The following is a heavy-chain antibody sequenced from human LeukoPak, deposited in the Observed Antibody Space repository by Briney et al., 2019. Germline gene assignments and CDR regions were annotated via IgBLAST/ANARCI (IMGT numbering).Heavy chain of an antibody. V-gene: IGHV3-48*03. CDR2: ISSSDSTI. J-gene: IGHJ3*02. D-gene: IGHD2-15*01. CDR1: GFTFSSYE. CDR3: ARSVMDIVVVEAFDI. Sequence: GGSLRLSCAASGFTFSSYEMNWVRQAPGKGLEWVSYISSSDSTIYYADSVKGRFTISRDNAKNSLYLQMNSLRAEDTAVYYCARSVMDIVVVEAFDIWGQGTMVTVSS.